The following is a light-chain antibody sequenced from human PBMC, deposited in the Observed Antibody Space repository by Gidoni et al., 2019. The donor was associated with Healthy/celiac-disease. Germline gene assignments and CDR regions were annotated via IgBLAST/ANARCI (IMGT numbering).Light chain of an antibody. J-gene: IGKJ1*01. CDR1: QSIRSY. CDR2: AAS. CDR3: QKSYSTPA. V-gene: IGKV1-39*01. Sequence: DFQMTHSPSSLSASVGDRVTITCLASQSIRSYLNWYQQKPGKAPKLLIYAASSLQSGVPSRFSGSGSGTDFTLTISSLQPEDFATYYCQKSYSTPAFGQGTKVEIK.